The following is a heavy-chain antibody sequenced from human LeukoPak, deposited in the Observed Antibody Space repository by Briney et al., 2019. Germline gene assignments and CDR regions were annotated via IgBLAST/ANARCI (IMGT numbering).Heavy chain of an antibody. J-gene: IGHJ5*02. CDR3: ARNRYGDYGDWFDP. D-gene: IGHD4-17*01. Sequence: ASVKVSCKASGYTFTNYDIDCVRQATGQGLEWMGWMNPNSGNTGYAQKFQGRVTMTRDTSISTAYMELSSLRSEDTAVYYCARNRYGDYGDWFDPWGQGTLVTVSS. CDR2: MNPNSGNT. V-gene: IGHV1-8*01. CDR1: GYTFTNYD.